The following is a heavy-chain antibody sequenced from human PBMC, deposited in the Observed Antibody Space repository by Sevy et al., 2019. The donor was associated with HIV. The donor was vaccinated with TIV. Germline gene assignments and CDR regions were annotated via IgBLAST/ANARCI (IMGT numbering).Heavy chain of an antibody. V-gene: IGHV4-4*07. D-gene: IGHD4-17*01. CDR1: GGSISGYY. CDR3: ARGPNYDDYANWFDP. CDR2: IYTSGST. Sequence: SETLSLTCTVSGGSISGYYWSWIRQPAGKGLEWIGRIYTSGSTNYNPSLKSRVTMSVDTSKNQFSLKLNSVTAADTAVYYCARGPNYDDYANWFDPWGQGTLVTVSS. J-gene: IGHJ5*02.